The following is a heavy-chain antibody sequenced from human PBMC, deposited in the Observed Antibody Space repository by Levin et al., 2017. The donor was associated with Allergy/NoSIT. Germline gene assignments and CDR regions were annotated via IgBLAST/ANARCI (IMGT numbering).Heavy chain of an antibody. CDR2: INHSGST. D-gene: IGHD3-3*01. V-gene: IGHV4-34*01. CDR1: GGSFSGYY. Sequence: PSETLSLTCAVYGGSFSGYYWSWIRQPPGKGLEWIGEINHSGSTNYNPSLKSRVTISVDTSKNQFSLKLSSVTAADTAVYYCARADDSSFDYWGQGTLVTVSS. CDR3: ARADDSSFDY. J-gene: IGHJ4*02.